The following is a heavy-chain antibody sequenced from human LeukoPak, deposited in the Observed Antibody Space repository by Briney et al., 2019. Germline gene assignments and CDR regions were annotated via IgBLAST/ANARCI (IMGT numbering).Heavy chain of an antibody. J-gene: IGHJ6*02. D-gene: IGHD3-10*01. V-gene: IGHV1-8*01. CDR3: ARGLVRGRFDRDV. CDR1: GYTFTSHD. Sequence: PGASVKVSCKASGYTFTSHDIDWVRQATGQGLEWMGWMNPNSGNTGYAQKFQGRVTMTRDTSISTVYMELSSLTSEDTAVYYCARGLVRGRFDRDVWGHGTTVTVSS. CDR2: MNPNSGNT.